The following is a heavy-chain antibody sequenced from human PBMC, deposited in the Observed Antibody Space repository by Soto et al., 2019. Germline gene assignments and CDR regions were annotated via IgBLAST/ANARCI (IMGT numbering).Heavy chain of an antibody. Sequence: SDTLSLTCAVYGGSFSGYYWSWIRQPPGKGLEWIGEINHSGSTNYNPSLKSRVTISVDTSKNQFSLKLSSVTAADTAVYYCARGRRGYSYGLDYWGQGTLVTVS. CDR2: INHSGST. D-gene: IGHD5-18*01. CDR3: ARGRRGYSYGLDY. V-gene: IGHV4-34*01. J-gene: IGHJ4*02. CDR1: GGSFSGYY.